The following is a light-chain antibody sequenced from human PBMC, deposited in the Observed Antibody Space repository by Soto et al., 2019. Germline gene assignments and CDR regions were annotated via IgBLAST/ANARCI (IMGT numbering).Light chain of an antibody. CDR3: MPALQPPFT. Sequence: DIVMTQSPLSLPVTPGEPASISCRSSQSLLHSNGYNYLDWYLQKPGQSPQLLIYLGSNRASGVTDRFSGSGSGTDFTLTISRVEAEDVGVYYCMPALQPPFTFGPGTKVDIK. V-gene: IGKV2-28*01. J-gene: IGKJ3*01. CDR2: LGS. CDR1: QSLLHSNGYNY.